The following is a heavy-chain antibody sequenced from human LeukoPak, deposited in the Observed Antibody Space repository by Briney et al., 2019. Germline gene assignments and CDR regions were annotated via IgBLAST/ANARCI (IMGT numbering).Heavy chain of an antibody. Sequence: SETLSLTCTVSGGSISSYYWSWIRQPPGKGLEWIGYIYTSGSTNYNPSLKSRVTISVDTSKNQFSLKLSSVTAADTAVYYCARGVTTWSEYYYYYYYMDVWGKGTTVTVSS. CDR1: GGSISSYY. D-gene: IGHD4-17*01. CDR3: ARGVTTWSEYYYYYYYMDV. J-gene: IGHJ6*03. V-gene: IGHV4-4*09. CDR2: IYTSGST.